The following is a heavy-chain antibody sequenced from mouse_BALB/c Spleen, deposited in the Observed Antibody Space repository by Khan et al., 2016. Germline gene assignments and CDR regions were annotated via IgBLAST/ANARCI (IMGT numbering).Heavy chain of an antibody. J-gene: IGHJ2*01. D-gene: IGHD1-1*01. CDR2: ISYSGST. CDR3: ARDYYGSSYFDY. CDR1: GYSITSDYA. V-gene: IGHV3-2*02. Sequence: EVQLQESGPGLVKPSQSLSLTCTVTGYSITSDYAWNWIRQFPGNKLEWMGYISYSGSTSYNPSLKSRISITRDTSKNQFFLQLNSVTTEDTATXYCARDYYGSSYFDYWGQGATLPVSS.